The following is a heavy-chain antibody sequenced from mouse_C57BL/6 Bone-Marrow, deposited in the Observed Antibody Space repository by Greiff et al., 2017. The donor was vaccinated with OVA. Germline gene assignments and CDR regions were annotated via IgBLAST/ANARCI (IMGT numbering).Heavy chain of an antibody. D-gene: IGHD1-1*01. CDR2: IYPGGGYT. CDR3: ARAYGSSHWYCDV. Sequence: QVQLQQSGAELVRPGTSVKMSCKASGYTFTNYWIGWAKQRPGHGLEWIGDIYPGGGYTNYNEKFKGKATLTADKSSSTAYMQFSSLTSEDSAIDYCARAYGSSHWYCDVWGTGTTVTVSS. J-gene: IGHJ1*03. V-gene: IGHV1-63*01. CDR1: GYTFTNYW.